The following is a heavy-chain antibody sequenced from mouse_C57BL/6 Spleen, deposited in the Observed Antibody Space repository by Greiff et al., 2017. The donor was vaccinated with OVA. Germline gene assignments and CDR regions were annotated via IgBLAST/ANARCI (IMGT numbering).Heavy chain of an antibody. V-gene: IGHV1-15*01. CDR3: TTDGSYWYFDV. D-gene: IGHD2-3*01. Sequence: VQLQQSGAELVRPGASVTLSCKASGYTFTDYEMHWVKQTPVHGLEWIGAIDPETGGTAYNQKFKGKAILTADKSSSTAYMELRSLTSEDSAVYYWTTDGSYWYFDVWGTGTTVTVAS. CDR1: GYTFTDYE. CDR2: IDPETGGT. J-gene: IGHJ1*03.